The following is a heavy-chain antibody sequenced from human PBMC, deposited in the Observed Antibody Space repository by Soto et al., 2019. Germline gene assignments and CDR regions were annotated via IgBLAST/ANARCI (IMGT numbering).Heavy chain of an antibody. CDR2: IYHSGST. J-gene: IGHJ4*02. CDR1: GGSISSSNW. D-gene: IGHD3-22*01. Sequence: QVQLQESGPGLVKPSGTLSLTCAVSGGSISSSNWWSWVRQPPGKGLEWVGEIYHSGSTNYNPSLKLRVTMTVDKSKNQFYLKLSAVTAADTVVYYCARGHYYDSSGYYYGYYFDYWGQGTLVTVSS. CDR3: ARGHYYDSSGYYYGYYFDY. V-gene: IGHV4-4*02.